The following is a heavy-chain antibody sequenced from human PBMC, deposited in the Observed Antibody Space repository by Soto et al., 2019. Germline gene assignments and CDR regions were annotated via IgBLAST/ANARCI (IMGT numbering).Heavy chain of an antibody. V-gene: IGHV3-15*07. J-gene: IGHJ4*02. CDR1: GFTFSNAW. Sequence: GGSLRLSCAASGFTFSNAWMNWVRQAPGKGLEWVGRIKSKTDGGTTDYAAPVKGRFTISRDDSKNTLYLQMNSLKTEDTAVYYCTTKIYYYDSSGYMAAIDYWGQGTLVTVSS. CDR3: TTKIYYYDSSGYMAAIDY. CDR2: IKSKTDGGTT. D-gene: IGHD3-22*01.